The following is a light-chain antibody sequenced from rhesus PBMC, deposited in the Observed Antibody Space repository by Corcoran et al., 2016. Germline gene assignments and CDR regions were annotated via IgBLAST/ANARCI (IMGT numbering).Light chain of an antibody. CDR2: AAY. J-gene: IGKJ2*01. CDR3: QHYYDNPYS. CDR1: QNIYSN. Sequence: DIQMTQSPSALSASVGDRVTISCRASQNIYSNLAWYQQKPGKAPKLLIYAAYSLQTGIPSRVSGSGSGTDFTLTISSLQPEDSAAYYCQHYYDNPYSFGQGTKVEIK. V-gene: IGKV1S12*01.